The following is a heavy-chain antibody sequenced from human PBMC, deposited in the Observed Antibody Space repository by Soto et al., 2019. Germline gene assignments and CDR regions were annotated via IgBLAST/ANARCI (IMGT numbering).Heavy chain of an antibody. D-gene: IGHD3-9*01. V-gene: IGHV3-11*01. Sequence: PGGSLRLSCAASGFTFSDYYMSWIRQAPGKGLEWVSYISSSGSTIYYADSVKGRFTISRDNAKNSLYLQMNSLRAEDTAVYYCARVPSRYFDWLWGTSLDYWGQGTLVTVSS. CDR3: ARVPSRYFDWLWGTSLDY. CDR1: GFTFSDYY. CDR2: ISSSGSTI. J-gene: IGHJ4*02.